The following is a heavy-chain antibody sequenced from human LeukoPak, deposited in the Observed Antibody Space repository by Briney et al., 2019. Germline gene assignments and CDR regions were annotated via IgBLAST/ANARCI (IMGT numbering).Heavy chain of an antibody. Sequence: GGSLKISCKSSGYSFTSYWIGWVRQMPGKGLEWMGIIYPGDSDTRYSPSFQGQVTISADNSISTAYLQWSSLKASDTAMYYCARHLGPSFYNPFDYWGQGTLVTVSS. CDR2: IYPGDSDT. D-gene: IGHD1-1*01. CDR1: GYSFTSYW. V-gene: IGHV5-51*01. J-gene: IGHJ4*02. CDR3: ARHLGPSFYNPFDY.